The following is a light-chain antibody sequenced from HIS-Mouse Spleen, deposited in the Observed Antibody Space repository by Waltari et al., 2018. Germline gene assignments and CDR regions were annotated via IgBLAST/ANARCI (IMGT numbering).Light chain of an antibody. Sequence: DSQMTQSPCTLSASVGDRVAIPCGAIQSISSWLALYQQKPGKTPKLLIYKASSLESGVPSRFSGSGSGTEFTLTISSLQPDDFSTYYCQQYNSYSRTFGQGTKVEIK. CDR1: QSISSW. CDR3: QQYNSYSRT. J-gene: IGKJ1*01. CDR2: KAS. V-gene: IGKV1-5*03.